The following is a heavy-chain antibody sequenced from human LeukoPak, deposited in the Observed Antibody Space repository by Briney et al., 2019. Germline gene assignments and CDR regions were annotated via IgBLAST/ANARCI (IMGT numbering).Heavy chain of an antibody. CDR2: ISGYNGKT. V-gene: IGHV1-18*01. D-gene: IGHD2-15*01. CDR1: GYTFNTYG. CDR3: PRAGAVGDNWFDP. Sequence: ASVKVSCKASGYTFNTYGITWVRQAPGQGLEWMGWISGYNGKTKYAQKLQDRVTMTTDTSTTTAYMELRSLRSDDTAVYYCPRAGAVGDNWFDPWGQGNLVTVSS. J-gene: IGHJ5*02.